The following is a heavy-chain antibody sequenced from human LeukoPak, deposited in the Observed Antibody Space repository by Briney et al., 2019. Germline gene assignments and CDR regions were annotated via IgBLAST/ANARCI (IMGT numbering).Heavy chain of an antibody. CDR3: ARVSSGGYFHTYYFDY. J-gene: IGHJ4*02. D-gene: IGHD3-22*01. V-gene: IGHV4-59*01. Sequence: SETLSLTCTVSGGSISVYYWSLIRQPPGKGLEWIGYIRYSGTTNYSPSLKSRATISVDMSKNQFSLNLISVTAADTAIYYCARVSSGGYFHTYYFDYWGQGTLVTVSS. CDR1: GGSISVYY. CDR2: IRYSGTT.